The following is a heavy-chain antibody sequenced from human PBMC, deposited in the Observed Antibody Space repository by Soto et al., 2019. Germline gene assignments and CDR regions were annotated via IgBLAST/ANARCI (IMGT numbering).Heavy chain of an antibody. CDR2: TYYRSKWYN. J-gene: IGHJ4*02. D-gene: IGHD2-15*01. CDR3: AIYLSVPPPFDS. Sequence: PSQTLSLTCAISGDSVSSNSAAWNWIRQSPSRGLEWLGRTYYRSKWYNDYAVSVKSRITINPDTSKNQFSLQLNSVTPEDTAVYRSAIYLSVPPPFDSWGQGTQVTVSS. V-gene: IGHV6-1*01. CDR1: GDSVSSNSAA.